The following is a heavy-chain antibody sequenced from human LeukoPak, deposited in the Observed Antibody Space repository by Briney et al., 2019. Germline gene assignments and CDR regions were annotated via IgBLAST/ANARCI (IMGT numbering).Heavy chain of an antibody. J-gene: IGHJ4*02. CDR3: ARHCTNGVCHPHTVS. CDR1: GFTFSRYS. CDR2: ISSSSSYI. Sequence: PGGSLRLSCAAPGFTFSRYSMNWVRQAPGKGLEWVSSISSSSSYIYYAASVKGRFTISRDNAKNSLYLQMNSLRAEDTAVYYCARHCTNGVCHPHTVSWGQGTLVTVSS. V-gene: IGHV3-21*01. D-gene: IGHD2-8*01.